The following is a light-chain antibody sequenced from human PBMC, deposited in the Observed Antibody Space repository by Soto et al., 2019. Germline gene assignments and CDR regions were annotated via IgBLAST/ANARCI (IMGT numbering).Light chain of an antibody. CDR1: QSVSSN. J-gene: IGKJ1*01. CDR2: GAS. CDR3: QQSDAWPRT. V-gene: IGKV3-15*01. Sequence: EIVLTQSPATLSVSPGERATLSCRASQSVSSNLAGYQQKAGQAPRLLIYGASTRATGVPARFSGSGSGTEFTLTISSLQSEDFAVYYCQQSDAWPRTFGQGTKVDIK.